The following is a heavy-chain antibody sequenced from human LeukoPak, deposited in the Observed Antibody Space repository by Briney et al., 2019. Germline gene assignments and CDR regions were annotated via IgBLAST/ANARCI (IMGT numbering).Heavy chain of an antibody. CDR1: GFSLSTTVMA. CDR3: APRLASYTASRAPFQH. D-gene: IGHD4-11*01. CDR2: LSWDGDR. V-gene: IGHV2-5*02. Sequence: SGPTLVKPTETLTLTCSFSGFSLSTTVMAVGWIRQPPGKALEWLALLSWDGDRRYSPSLKSRLTITQGTSTTQLVLTLTTMHPADPTTYYSAPRLASYTASRAPFQHWGHATLLTASS. J-gene: IGHJ1*01.